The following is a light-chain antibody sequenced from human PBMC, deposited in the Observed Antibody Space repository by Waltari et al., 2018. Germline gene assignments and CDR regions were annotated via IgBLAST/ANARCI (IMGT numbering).Light chain of an antibody. CDR1: HSLLYYSNNKNY. CDR2: WAS. V-gene: IGKV4-1*01. CDR3: HQYFAPPYT. J-gene: IGKJ2*01. Sequence: DIVMTQSPDSLTVSLGERATINCKSSHSLLYYSNNKNYISWYQQKPGQAPKLLIYWASTRDSGVPDRFSGSGSEKDFTLTISSLQAEDVAVYHCHQYFAPPYTFGRGTKLEIK.